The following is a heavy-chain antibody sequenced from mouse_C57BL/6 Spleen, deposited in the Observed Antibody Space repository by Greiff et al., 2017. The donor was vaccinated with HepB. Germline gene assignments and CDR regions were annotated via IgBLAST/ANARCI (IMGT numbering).Heavy chain of an antibody. Sequence: QVQLQQPGAELVKPGASVKLSCKASGYTFTSYWMHWVKQRPGQGLEWIGMIHPNSGSTNYNEKFKSKATLTVDKSSSTAYMQLSSLTSEDSAVYCCALYGSLYAMDYWGQGTSVTVSS. CDR2: IHPNSGST. J-gene: IGHJ4*01. D-gene: IGHD1-1*01. V-gene: IGHV1-64*01. CDR3: ALYGSLYAMDY. CDR1: GYTFTSYW.